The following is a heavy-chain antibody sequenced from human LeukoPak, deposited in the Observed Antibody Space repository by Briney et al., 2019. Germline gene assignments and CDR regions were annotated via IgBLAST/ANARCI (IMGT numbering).Heavy chain of an antibody. J-gene: IGHJ3*02. V-gene: IGHV3-30*02. Sequence: GGSLRLSCAASGFTFSSYGMHWVRQAPGKGLEWVAFIRYDGGNKYYADSVKGRFTISRDNSKNTLYLQMNSLRAEDTAGYYCAKDYSGWLNDAFDIWGQGTMVTVSS. CDR2: IRYDGGNK. D-gene: IGHD5-12*01. CDR1: GFTFSSYG. CDR3: AKDYSGWLNDAFDI.